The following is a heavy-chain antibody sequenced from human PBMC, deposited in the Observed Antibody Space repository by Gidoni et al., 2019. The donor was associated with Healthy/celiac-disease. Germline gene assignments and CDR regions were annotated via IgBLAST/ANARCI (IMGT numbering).Heavy chain of an antibody. CDR1: GFTCSSYW. D-gene: IGHD3-16*01. CDR3: ARGMIYYYYYGMDV. V-gene: IGHV3-74*01. J-gene: IGHJ6*02. Sequence: EVQLVESGGGLVQPGGSLRISCAASGFTCSSYWMHWVRQAPGKGLVWVSRINSDGSSTSYADSLNGRFTISRNNAKNTLYLQMNSLRAEDTAVYYCARGMIYYYYYGMDVWGQGTTVTVSS. CDR2: INSDGSST.